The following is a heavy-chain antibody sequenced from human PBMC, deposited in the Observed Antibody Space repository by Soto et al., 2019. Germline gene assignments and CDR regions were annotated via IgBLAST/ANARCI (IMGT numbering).Heavy chain of an antibody. J-gene: IGHJ4*02. V-gene: IGHV1-46*01. Sequence: GASVKVSCKASGYTFTSYYMHWVRQAPGQGLEWMGIINPSGGSTSYAQKFQGRVTMTRDTSTSTVYIELSSLRSEDTAVYYCARENDYVWGSYRYKGGPRAYSDYWGQGTLVTVSS. CDR3: ARENDYVWGSYRYKGGPRAYSDY. CDR2: INPSGGST. D-gene: IGHD3-16*02. CDR1: GYTFTSYY.